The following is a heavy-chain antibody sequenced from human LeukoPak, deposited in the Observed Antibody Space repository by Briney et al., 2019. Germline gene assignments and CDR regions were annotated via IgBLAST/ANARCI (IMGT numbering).Heavy chain of an antibody. J-gene: IGHJ4*02. D-gene: IGHD3-22*01. Sequence: PGGSLRLSCAASGFTFDDYGMSWVRQAPGKGLGRVSGINWNGGSAGYADSVKGRFTISRDNAKNSLYLQMNSLRAEDTALYYCARRTGYYYDSSGYYYFDYWGQGTLVTVSS. V-gene: IGHV3-20*04. CDR3: ARRTGYYYDSSGYYYFDY. CDR1: GFTFDDYG. CDR2: INWNGGSA.